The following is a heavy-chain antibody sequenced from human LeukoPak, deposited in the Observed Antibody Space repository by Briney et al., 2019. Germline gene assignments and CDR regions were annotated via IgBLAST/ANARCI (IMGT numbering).Heavy chain of an antibody. CDR1: GFTFSSYS. CDR3: AKGRFMDHFDY. V-gene: IGHV3-21*04. CDR2: ISSSSSYI. D-gene: IGHD3-3*01. Sequence: PGGSLRLSCAASGFTFSSYSMNWVRQAPGKGLEWVSSISSSSSYIYYADSVKGRFTISRDNSKNSLYLQMNSLRTEDTALYYCAKGRFMDHFDYWGQGTLVTVSS. J-gene: IGHJ4*02.